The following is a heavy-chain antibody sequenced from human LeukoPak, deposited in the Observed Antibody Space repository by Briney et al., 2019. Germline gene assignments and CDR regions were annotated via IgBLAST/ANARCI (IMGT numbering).Heavy chain of an antibody. V-gene: IGHV3-7*01. J-gene: IGHJ3*02. Sequence: PGGSLRLSCAASGFTFSTYWMSWVRQAPGKGLEWVANIKQDGSEKYYVDSVKDRFTISRDNAKNSLYLQMISLRAEDTAVYYCARDDSQNYDFWSGYPSDAFDIWGQGTMVTVSS. CDR2: IKQDGSEK. CDR3: ARDDSQNYDFWSGYPSDAFDI. D-gene: IGHD3-3*01. CDR1: GFTFSTYW.